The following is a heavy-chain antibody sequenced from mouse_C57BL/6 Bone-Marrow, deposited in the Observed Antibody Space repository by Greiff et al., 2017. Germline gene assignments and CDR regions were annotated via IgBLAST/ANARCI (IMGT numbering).Heavy chain of an antibody. Sequence: VQLQQPGAELVKPGASVKLSCKASGYTFTSYWMHWVKQRPGQGLEWIGMIHPNSGSTNYNEKFKSKATLTVDKSSSTAYMQLSSLTSEDSAVYYCARGGTGKTWFAYWGQGTLVTVSA. D-gene: IGHD4-1*01. J-gene: IGHJ3*01. V-gene: IGHV1-64*01. CDR1: GYTFTSYW. CDR2: IHPNSGST. CDR3: ARGGTGKTWFAY.